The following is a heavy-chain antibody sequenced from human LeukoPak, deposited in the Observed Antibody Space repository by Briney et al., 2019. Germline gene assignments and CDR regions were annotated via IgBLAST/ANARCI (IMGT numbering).Heavy chain of an antibody. CDR2: IKQDGSEE. V-gene: IGHV3-7*01. Sequence: PGGSLRPSCAASGFTFSNYWMSWVRQAPGKGLEWLANIKQDGSEEYYVDSVKGRFTISRDIAENSLFLQMNSLGAEDTAVYYCARTNVATPGYGWGQGTLVTVSS. CDR3: ARTNVATPGYG. CDR1: GFTFSNYW. D-gene: IGHD6-13*01. J-gene: IGHJ4*02.